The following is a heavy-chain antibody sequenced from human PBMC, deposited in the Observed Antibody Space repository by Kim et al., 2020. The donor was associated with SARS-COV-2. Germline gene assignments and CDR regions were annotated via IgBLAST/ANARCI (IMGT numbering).Heavy chain of an antibody. CDR3: ARAPVLYGSGSFFDY. D-gene: IGHD3-10*01. Sequence: SQTLSLTCTVSGYSISSGYYWGWIRQPPGKGLEWIGSIYHSGSTYYNPSLKSRVTISVDTSKNQFSLKLSSVTAADTAVYYCARAPVLYGSGSFFDYWGQ. CDR1: GYSISSGYY. V-gene: IGHV4-38-2*02. CDR2: IYHSGST. J-gene: IGHJ4*02.